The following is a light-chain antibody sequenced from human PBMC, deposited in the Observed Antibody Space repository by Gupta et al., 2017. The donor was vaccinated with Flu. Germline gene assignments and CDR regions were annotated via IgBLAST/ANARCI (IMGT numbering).Light chain of an antibody. Sequence: EIVLTQSPATLSLSPGERATLSCRASQSISNYLAWHRQKPGQAPRLLIYDAFNRASGIPARFSGSGSGTDFTLTISSLEPEDFALYYCQQRGDWPPITFGQGTRLEIK. CDR2: DAF. CDR3: QQRGDWPPIT. J-gene: IGKJ5*01. CDR1: QSISNY. V-gene: IGKV3-11*01.